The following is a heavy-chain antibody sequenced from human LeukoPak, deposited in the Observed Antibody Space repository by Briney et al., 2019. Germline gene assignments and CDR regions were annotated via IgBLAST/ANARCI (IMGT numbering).Heavy chain of an antibody. Sequence: GASVKVSCKTSGYTFTSYGISWVRQAPGQGLEWMGWTSAYNGNTNYAQKLQGRVTMTTDTSTSTAYMELRSLRSDDTAVYYCARVNTGITRRDFKYYFDYWGQGTLVTVSS. CDR3: ARVNTGITRRDFKYYFDY. J-gene: IGHJ4*02. V-gene: IGHV1-18*04. CDR1: GYTFTSYG. D-gene: IGHD1-14*01. CDR2: TSAYNGNT.